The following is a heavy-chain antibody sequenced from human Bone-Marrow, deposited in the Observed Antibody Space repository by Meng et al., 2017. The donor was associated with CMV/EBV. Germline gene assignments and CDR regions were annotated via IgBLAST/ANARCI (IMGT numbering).Heavy chain of an antibody. CDR1: GYTFIGYY. V-gene: IGHV1-2*02. J-gene: IGHJ4*02. CDR2: IDPKSGDT. Sequence: ASVKVSCKASGYTFIGYYIHWVRQAPGQGLEWMGWIDPKSGDTNSAQKFQGRVTMTRDTSITTVYMELSSLRSDDTAVYYCARGWGDYCGGDCYPYWGQGTLVTVSS. CDR3: ARGWGDYCGGDCYPY. D-gene: IGHD2-21*01.